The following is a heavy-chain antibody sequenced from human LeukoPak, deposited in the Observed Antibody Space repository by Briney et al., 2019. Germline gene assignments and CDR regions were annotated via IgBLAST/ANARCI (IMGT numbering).Heavy chain of an antibody. D-gene: IGHD4-17*01. CDR2: IYHSGST. V-gene: IGHV4-4*02. CDR3: ARRPDYGDSIRSPGPFDI. CDR1: GGSISSSNW. J-gene: IGHJ3*02. Sequence: SETLSLTCAVSGGSISSSNWWSWVRQPPGKGLEWIGEIYHSGSTNYNPSLKSRATMSLDTSKNQFPLKVTSVTAADTAVYYCARRPDYGDSIRSPGPFDIWGQGTMVTVSS.